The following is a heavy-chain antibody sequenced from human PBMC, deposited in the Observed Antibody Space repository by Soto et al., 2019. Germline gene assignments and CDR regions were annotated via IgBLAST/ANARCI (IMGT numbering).Heavy chain of an antibody. D-gene: IGHD3-10*01. CDR2: IFSNDEN. CDR3: ARIRPREWFGEWGFDP. CDR1: GFSLSNARMG. Sequence: QVTLKESGPVLVKPTETLTLTCTVSGFSLSNARMGVSWIRQPPGKALEWLAHIFSNDENSYSTSLKSRLTISKDTSKSQVVLTMTNMDPVDTATYSCARIRPREWFGEWGFDPWGQGTLVTVSS. J-gene: IGHJ5*02. V-gene: IGHV2-26*01.